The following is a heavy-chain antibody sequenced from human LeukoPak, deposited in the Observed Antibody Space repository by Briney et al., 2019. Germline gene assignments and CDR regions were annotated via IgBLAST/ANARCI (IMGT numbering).Heavy chain of an antibody. V-gene: IGHV4-34*01. J-gene: IGHJ5*02. D-gene: IGHD3-16*01. CDR3: ARGGGGMRIYGKNWFDP. CDR1: GGSFSGYY. Sequence: SETLSLTCAVYGGSFSGYYRSWIRQTPGKGLEWIGEINHGGSTSYNPSLKSRLTISVGSANNHFSLRVTSVTAADTAVYYCARGGGGMRIYGKNWFDPWGQGTLVTVSS. CDR2: INHGGST.